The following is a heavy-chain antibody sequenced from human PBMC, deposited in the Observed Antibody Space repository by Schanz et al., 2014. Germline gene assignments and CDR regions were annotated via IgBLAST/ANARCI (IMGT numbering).Heavy chain of an antibody. CDR3: AKDISDTSGKDDY. V-gene: IGHV3-23*01. Sequence: EVHLLESGGGLVQPGGSLRLSCAASGFSFGTYAMSWVRQAPGKGLLWVSSISGTGGDDTYYADSVKGRFTISRDNSKNTLFLQMNSLRVEDSAIYYCAKDISDTSGKDDYWGQGTVXTVSS. D-gene: IGHD3-22*01. J-gene: IGHJ4*02. CDR1: GFSFGTYA. CDR2: ISGTGGDDT.